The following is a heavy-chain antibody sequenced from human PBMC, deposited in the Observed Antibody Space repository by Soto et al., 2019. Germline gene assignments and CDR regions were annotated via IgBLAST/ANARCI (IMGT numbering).Heavy chain of an antibody. J-gene: IGHJ4*02. D-gene: IGHD3-10*01. V-gene: IGHV1-69*06. CDR1: GGTFSSYA. CDR3: SKAQDGYYYGSGNS. Sequence: QVQLVQSGAEVKKPGSSVKVSCKASGGTFSSYAISWVRQAPGQGLEWMGGIIPIFGTANYAQKFQGRVTINEDKSTSTAYMELSSLRSEDTAVYYCSKAQDGYYYGSGNSWGKGTLVTVSS. CDR2: IIPIFGTA.